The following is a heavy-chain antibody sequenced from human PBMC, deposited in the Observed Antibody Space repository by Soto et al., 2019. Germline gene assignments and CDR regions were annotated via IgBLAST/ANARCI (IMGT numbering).Heavy chain of an antibody. CDR2: ISGSGGST. J-gene: IGHJ6*02. CDR3: AKDEVGAIYYYCYGMDV. Sequence: EVQLLESGGGLVQPGGSLRLSCAASGFTFSSYAMSWVRQAPGKGLEWVSAISGSGGSTYYADSVKGRFTISRDNSKNXXYLQMNSLRAEDTAVYYCAKDEVGAIYYYCYGMDVWGQGTTVTVSS. D-gene: IGHD1-26*01. V-gene: IGHV3-23*01. CDR1: GFTFSSYA.